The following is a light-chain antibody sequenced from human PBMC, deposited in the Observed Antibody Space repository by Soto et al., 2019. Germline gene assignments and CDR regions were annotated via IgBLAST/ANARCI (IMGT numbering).Light chain of an antibody. CDR1: QSVGTK. J-gene: IGKJ1*01. V-gene: IGKV3-15*01. Sequence: ETVMTQSPATLSVSPGEKATLSCRASQSVGTKLAWYQQKPGQAPRFLFYGASIRATGIPARISGSGSVTEFTLTISSLQSEDFAVNYCQQYDNWPRTVGQGTNVEVK. CDR2: GAS. CDR3: QQYDNWPRT.